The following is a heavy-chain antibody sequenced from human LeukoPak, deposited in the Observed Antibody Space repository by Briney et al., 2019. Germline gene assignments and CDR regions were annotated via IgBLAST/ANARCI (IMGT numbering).Heavy chain of an antibody. Sequence: NTSETLSLTCTVSGGSISSYYWSWIRQPPGKGLEWIGYIYYSGSTNYNPSLKSRVTISVDTSKNQFSLKLSSVTAADTAVYYCARDQGLWFGGADAFDIWGQGTMVTVSS. D-gene: IGHD3-10*01. CDR2: IYYSGST. CDR3: ARDQGLWFGGADAFDI. J-gene: IGHJ3*02. V-gene: IGHV4-59*01. CDR1: GGSISSYY.